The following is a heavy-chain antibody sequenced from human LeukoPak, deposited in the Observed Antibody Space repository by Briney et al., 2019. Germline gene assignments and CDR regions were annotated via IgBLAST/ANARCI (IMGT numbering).Heavy chain of an antibody. CDR3: ASVDGSGWPEYFQH. J-gene: IGHJ1*01. D-gene: IGHD6-19*01. Sequence: GRSLRLSCAASGFTFSSYGMHWVRQAPGKGLEWVAVISYDGTNKYYADSVKGRFTISRDNSKNTLYLQMNSLRAEDTAVYYCASVDGSGWPEYFQHWGQGTLVTVSS. CDR1: GFTFSSYG. CDR2: ISYDGTNK. V-gene: IGHV3-30*03.